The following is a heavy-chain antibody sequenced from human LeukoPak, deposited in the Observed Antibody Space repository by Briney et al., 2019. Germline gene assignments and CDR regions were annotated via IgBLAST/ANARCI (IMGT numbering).Heavy chain of an antibody. Sequence: GGSLRLSCAASGFTFSNAWMSWVRQAPGKGLEWVSVIYSGGSTYYADSVKGRFTISRDNSKNTLYLQMNSLRAEDTAVYYCARDRRETMITFGGVMTAGWFDPWGQGTLVTVSS. J-gene: IGHJ5*02. D-gene: IGHD3-16*01. CDR2: IYSGGST. CDR1: GFTFSNAW. CDR3: ARDRRETMITFGGVMTAGWFDP. V-gene: IGHV3-53*01.